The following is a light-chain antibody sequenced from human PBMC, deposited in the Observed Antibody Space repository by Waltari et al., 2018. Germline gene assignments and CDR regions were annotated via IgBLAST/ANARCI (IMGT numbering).Light chain of an antibody. CDR3: QAWDSSTEWV. Sequence: SYELTQPPSVSVSPGQTASITCSGDELGDKYACWYQQKPGQSPVLVIDEHNRRPSGIPDRFSGSNSGNTATLTISGTQAMDEADYYCQAWDSSTEWVFGGGTKLTVL. CDR1: ELGDKY. V-gene: IGLV3-1*01. CDR2: EHN. J-gene: IGLJ2*01.